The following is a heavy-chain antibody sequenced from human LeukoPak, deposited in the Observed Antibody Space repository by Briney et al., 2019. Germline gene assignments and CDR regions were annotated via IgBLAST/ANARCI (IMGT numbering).Heavy chain of an antibody. J-gene: IGHJ5*01. CDR1: GFSFSSCW. Sequence: GGSLRLSCTASGFSFSSCWMSWVRQAPGKGLEWVANIRQDGSEKDYLESAKGLLSTYRDNHKDSVHLQMKRLRAEDTAVYYCARVGEGDKFALIEGRFDFWGQGTLVTVSS. V-gene: IGHV3-7*01. CDR2: IRQDGSEK. D-gene: IGHD2-21*01. CDR3: ARVGEGDKFALIEGRFDF.